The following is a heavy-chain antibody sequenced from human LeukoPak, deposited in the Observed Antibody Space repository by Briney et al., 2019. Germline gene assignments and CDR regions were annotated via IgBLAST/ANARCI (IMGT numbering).Heavy chain of an antibody. CDR2: IDNGGDST. CDR3: ARDNSYGLDV. J-gene: IGHJ6*04. V-gene: IGHV3-74*01. CDR1: GFTLSSYW. Sequence: QPGGSLRLSCAASGFTLSSYWMHWVRQAPGKGLVWVSHIDNGGDSTAYADSVKGRFTSSNGIGKNTLYLKMHSLRVEDTAVYHCARDNSYGLDVWNKGTTVTVSS.